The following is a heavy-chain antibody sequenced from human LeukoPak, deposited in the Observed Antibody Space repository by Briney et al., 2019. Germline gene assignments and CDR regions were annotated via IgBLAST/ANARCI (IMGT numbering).Heavy chain of an antibody. D-gene: IGHD2-2*01. V-gene: IGHV3-23*01. CDR1: GFTVSSNY. CDR3: ASTPSTIVVVPAANDY. Sequence: GGSLRLSCAASGFTVSSNYMSWVRQAPGKGLEWVSAISGSGGSTYYADSVKGRFTISRDNSKNTLYLQMNSLRAEDTAVYYCASTPSTIVVVPAANDYWGQGTLVTVSS. J-gene: IGHJ4*02. CDR2: ISGSGGST.